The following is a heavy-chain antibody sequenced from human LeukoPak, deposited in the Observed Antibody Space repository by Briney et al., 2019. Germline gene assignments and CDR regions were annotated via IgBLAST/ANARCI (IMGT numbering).Heavy chain of an antibody. CDR2: IRSKAYGWTT. CDR3: TRELGYCTNRVCYRAYYFDY. D-gene: IGHD2-8*01. V-gene: IGHV3-49*04. CDR1: GFTLGDYA. Sequence: GGSLRLSCTASGFTLGDYAIRCVRQAPGKGLGWVSFIRSKAYGWTTKYAASVKGRFTISRDDSKSIAFLQMNSLKTEDTAVYYCTRELGYCTNRVCYRAYYFDYWGQGTLVTVSS. J-gene: IGHJ4*02.